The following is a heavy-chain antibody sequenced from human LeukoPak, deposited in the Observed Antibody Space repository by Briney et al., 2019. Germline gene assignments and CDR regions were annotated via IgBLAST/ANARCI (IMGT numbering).Heavy chain of an antibody. CDR3: ARPHSSGWYRMPATGDWFDP. J-gene: IGHJ5*02. D-gene: IGHD6-19*01. CDR1: GYTFTSYG. CDR2: ISAYNGNT. V-gene: IGHV1-18*01. Sequence: GASVKVSCKASGYTFTSYGVSWVRRAPGQGLEWMGWISAYNGNTNYAQKLQGRVTMTTDTSTSTAYMELRSLRSDDTAVYYCARPHSSGWYRMPATGDWFDPWGQGTLVTVSS.